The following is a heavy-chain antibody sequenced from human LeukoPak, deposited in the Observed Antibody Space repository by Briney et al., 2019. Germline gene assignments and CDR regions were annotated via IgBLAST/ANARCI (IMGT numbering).Heavy chain of an antibody. CDR3: ATFRGFDY. Sequence: GSVKVSCKASGYTFSDYDIHWVRQATGRGPEWMGWMNPNSGDTGYAQKFQGRVTITRNTSMSTAYMELYSLRSEDTAVYYCATFRGFDYWGQGTLVTVSS. V-gene: IGHV1-8*03. J-gene: IGHJ4*02. D-gene: IGHD3-10*01. CDR2: MNPNSGDT. CDR1: GYTFSDYD.